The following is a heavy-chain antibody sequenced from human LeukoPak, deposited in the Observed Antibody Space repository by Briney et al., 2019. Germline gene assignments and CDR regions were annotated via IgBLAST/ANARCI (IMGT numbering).Heavy chain of an antibody. CDR3: ARQGRKDFDWLGRESPNYGMDV. J-gene: IGHJ6*02. CDR2: IYYSGST. CDR1: GGSISSSSYY. V-gene: IGHV4-39*01. D-gene: IGHD3-9*01. Sequence: SETLSLTCTVSGGSISSSSYYWGWIRQPPGKGLEWIGSIYYSGSTYYNPSLKSRVTISVDTSKNQFSLKLSSVTAADTAVYYCARQGRKDFDWLGRESPNYGMDVWGQGTTVTVSS.